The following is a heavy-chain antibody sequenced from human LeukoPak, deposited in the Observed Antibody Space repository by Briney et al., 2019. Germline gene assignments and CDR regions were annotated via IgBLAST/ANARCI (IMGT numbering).Heavy chain of an antibody. D-gene: IGHD1-26*01. CDR3: TREGIVGATTGYYYYGMDV. CDR1: GFTFGDYA. J-gene: IGHJ6*02. V-gene: IGHV3-49*04. Sequence: GGSLRLSCTASGFTFGDYAMSWVRQAPGKGLEWVGFIRSKAYGGTTEYAASVKGRFTISRDDSKSIAYLQMNSLKTEDTAVYYCTREGIVGATTGYYYYGMDVWGQGTTVTVSS. CDR2: IRSKAYGGTT.